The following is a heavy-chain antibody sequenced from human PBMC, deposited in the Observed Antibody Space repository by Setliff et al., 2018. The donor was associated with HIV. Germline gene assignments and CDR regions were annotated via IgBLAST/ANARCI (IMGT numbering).Heavy chain of an antibody. CDR2: MNPNSGRA. CDR3: ARGRLSWSPDF. J-gene: IGHJ4*02. CDR1: GYTFTNYD. V-gene: IGHV1-8*02. Sequence: ASVKVSCKASGYTFTNYDINWVRQSPGQGLEWLGWMNPNSGRAGSAHMFQGRLTMTRDTSTSTAYMELSSLTSDDTAIYYCARGRLSWSPDFWGQGTLVTVSS.